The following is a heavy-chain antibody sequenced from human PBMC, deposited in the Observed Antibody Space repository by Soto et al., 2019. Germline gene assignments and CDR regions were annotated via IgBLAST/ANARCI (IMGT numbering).Heavy chain of an antibody. CDR3: ARTFRYDFGSGYPFSAMNV. Sequence: QVQLQESGPGLVKPADTLSLTCAVSAYYISSGNWWGWIRQPPGKGLEWIGYIYYNGTTYYNPSLKRRGTLYVDTSKNQFSLHVRSLTAVDTTVYYCARTFRYDFGSGYPFSAMNVWGQGTTVIVSS. J-gene: IGHJ6*02. CDR1: AYYISSGNW. V-gene: IGHV4-28*01. D-gene: IGHD3-3*01. CDR2: IYYNGTT.